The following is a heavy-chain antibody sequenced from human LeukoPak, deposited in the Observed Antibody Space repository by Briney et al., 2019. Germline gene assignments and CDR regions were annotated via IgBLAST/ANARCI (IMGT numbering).Heavy chain of an antibody. Sequence: SETLSLTCTVSGGSISSGGYYWSWIRQPAGKGLEWIGRIYTSESTNYNPSLKSRVTMSVDTSKNQFSLQLSSVTAADTAVYYCRGVRFGELFDYWGQGTLVTVSS. CDR2: IYTSEST. J-gene: IGHJ4*02. D-gene: IGHD3-10*01. V-gene: IGHV4-61*02. CDR3: RGVRFGELFDY. CDR1: GGSISSGGYY.